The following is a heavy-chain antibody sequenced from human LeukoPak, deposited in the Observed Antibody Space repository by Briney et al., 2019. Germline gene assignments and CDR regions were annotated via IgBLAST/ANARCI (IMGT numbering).Heavy chain of an antibody. CDR2: ISYDGSNK. CDR1: GFTFSSYA. J-gene: IGHJ4*02. V-gene: IGHV3-30-3*01. D-gene: IGHD3-3*01. Sequence: GGSLRLSCAASGFTFSSYAMHWVRQAPGKGLEWVAVISYDGSNKYHADSVKGRFTISRDNSKNTLYLQMNSLRAEDTAVYYCATLSYYDFWSGRAPDYWGQGTLVTVSS. CDR3: ATLSYYDFWSGRAPDY.